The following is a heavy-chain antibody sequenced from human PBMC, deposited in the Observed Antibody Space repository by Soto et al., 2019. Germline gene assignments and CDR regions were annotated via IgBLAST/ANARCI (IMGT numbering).Heavy chain of an antibody. D-gene: IGHD6-19*01. Sequence: QVQLVQSGAEVKKPGASVKVSCKASGYTFTSYAMHWVRQAPGQRLEWMGWINAGNGNTKYSQKFQGRVTITRDTSASTAYMELSSLRSEDTAVYYCARGKPGQWLAKYAFDIWGQGTMVTVSS. CDR3: ARGKPGQWLAKYAFDI. J-gene: IGHJ3*02. CDR1: GYTFTSYA. CDR2: INAGNGNT. V-gene: IGHV1-3*01.